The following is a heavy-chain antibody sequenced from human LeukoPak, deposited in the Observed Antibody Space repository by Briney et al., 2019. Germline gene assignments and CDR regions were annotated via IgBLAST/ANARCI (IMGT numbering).Heavy chain of an antibody. CDR2: IWYDGSNK. J-gene: IGHJ3*02. V-gene: IGHV3-33*06. CDR3: AKDQGLYYDILTGWAPPPSDAFDI. D-gene: IGHD3-9*01. Sequence: GGSLRLSCAASGFTFSSYGMHWVRQAPGKGLEWVAVIWYDGSNKYYADSVKGRFTISRDNSKNTLYLQMNSLRAEDTAVYYCAKDQGLYYDILTGWAPPPSDAFDIWGQGTMVTVSS. CDR1: GFTFSSYG.